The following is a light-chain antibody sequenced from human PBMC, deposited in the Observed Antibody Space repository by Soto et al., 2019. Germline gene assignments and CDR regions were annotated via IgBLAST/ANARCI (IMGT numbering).Light chain of an antibody. CDR3: SSYTSSSSVV. CDR2: DVS. Sequence: QSALTQPASVSGSPGQSITISCTGTSSDVGGYNYVSWYQQHPGKAPKLMIYDVSNRPSGVSNRLSGSKSCNTASLTISGLQADDEAEYYCSSYTSSSSVVFGGGTKLTVL. CDR1: SSDVGGYNY. V-gene: IGLV2-14*01. J-gene: IGLJ2*01.